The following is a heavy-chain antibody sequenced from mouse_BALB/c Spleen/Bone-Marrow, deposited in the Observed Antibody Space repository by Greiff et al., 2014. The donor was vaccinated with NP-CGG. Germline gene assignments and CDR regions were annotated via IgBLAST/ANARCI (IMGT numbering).Heavy chain of an antibody. Sequence: LVESGPGLVAPSQSLSITCTVSGFSLTSYDISWIRQPPGKGLEWLGVIWTGGGTNYNSAFMSRLSISKDNSKGQVFLKMNSLQTDDTAIYSCVRNYYGSYFDVWGAGTTVTVSS. CDR2: IWTGGGT. CDR3: VRNYYGSYFDV. V-gene: IGHV2-9-2*01. D-gene: IGHD1-1*01. J-gene: IGHJ1*01. CDR1: GFSLTSYD.